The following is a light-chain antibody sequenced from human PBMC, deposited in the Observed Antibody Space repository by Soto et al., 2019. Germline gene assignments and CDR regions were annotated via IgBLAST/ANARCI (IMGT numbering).Light chain of an antibody. CDR1: SSNIGSNT. V-gene: IGLV1-44*01. CDR2: SNN. CDR3: AAWHDSLNGFYV. J-gene: IGLJ1*01. Sequence: VLTQLPSASGTPGQRVTISCSGSSSNIGSNTVNWYQQLPGTAPKLLIYSNNQRPSGVPDRFSGSTSGTSASLAISGLQSEDEADYYCAAWHDSLNGFYVFGTGTKV.